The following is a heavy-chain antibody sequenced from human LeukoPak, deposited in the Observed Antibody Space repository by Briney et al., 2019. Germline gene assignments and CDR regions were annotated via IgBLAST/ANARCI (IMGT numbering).Heavy chain of an antibody. CDR2: IYYRSKWYS. D-gene: IGHD3-10*01. V-gene: IGHV6-1*01. J-gene: IGHJ5*02. CDR3: TGGGLVRGTLHWFDP. Sequence: SQTLSLTCAISGDSVSGGSAGWNWIRQSPSRGLEWLGRIYYRSKWYSDYAISLISRITISPDTSRNQFSLQLNSVTHDDTAVYYCTGGGLVRGTLHWFDPWGQGTLVTVSS. CDR1: GDSVSGGSAG.